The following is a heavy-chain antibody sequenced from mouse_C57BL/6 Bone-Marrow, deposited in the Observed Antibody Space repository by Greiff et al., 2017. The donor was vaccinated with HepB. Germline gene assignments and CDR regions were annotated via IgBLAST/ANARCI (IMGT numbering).Heavy chain of an antibody. V-gene: IGHV1-5*01. J-gene: IGHJ3*01. CDR1: GYTFTSYW. CDR2: IYPGNSDT. CDR3: TRQIYYYGSSYAAWFAY. Sequence: VQLQQSGTVLARPGASVKMSCKTSGYTFTSYWMHWVKQRPGQGLEWIGAIYPGNSDTSYNQKFKGKAKLTAVTSASTAYMELSSLTNEDSAVYYCTRQIYYYGSSYAAWFAYWGRGTLVTVSA. D-gene: IGHD1-1*01.